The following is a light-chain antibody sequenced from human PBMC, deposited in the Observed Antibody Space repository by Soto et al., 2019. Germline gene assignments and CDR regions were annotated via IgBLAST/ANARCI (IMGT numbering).Light chain of an antibody. Sequence: QSALTQPPSASGSPGQSVTIYCTGTSSDVGGYNYVSWYQQHPGKAPKFMIYEVSKRPSGVPDRFSGSKSGNTASLTVSGLQADDEADYYCSSYAGSNFVVFGGGTKLTVL. CDR1: SSDVGGYNY. J-gene: IGLJ2*01. CDR3: SSYAGSNFVV. V-gene: IGLV2-8*01. CDR2: EVS.